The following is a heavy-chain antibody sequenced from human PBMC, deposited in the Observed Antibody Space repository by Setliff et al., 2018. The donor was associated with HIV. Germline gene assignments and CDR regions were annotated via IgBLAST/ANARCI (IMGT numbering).Heavy chain of an antibody. Sequence: PSETLSLTCAVSGGSISSDNWLTWVRQAPGKGLEWIGEIYHSEYTNYNPSLKSRGSMSVDKSKNQFSVKLTSVTAADTAVYYCARGHCSGTNCYGVDYYGMDVWGQGTTGTVSS. V-gene: IGHV4-4*02. D-gene: IGHD2-2*01. CDR1: GGSISSDNW. CDR3: ARGHCSGTNCYGVDYYGMDV. CDR2: IYHSEYT. J-gene: IGHJ6*02.